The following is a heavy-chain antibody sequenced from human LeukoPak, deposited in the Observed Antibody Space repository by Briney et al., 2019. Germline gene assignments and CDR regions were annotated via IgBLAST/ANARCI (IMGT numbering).Heavy chain of an antibody. J-gene: IGHJ4*02. Sequence: SETLSLTCTVSGGSISSYYWSWIRQPPGKGLEWIGSIYYSGSTYYNPSLKSRVTISVDTSKNQFSLKLSSVTAADTAVYYCARRGRDGYNTYYFDYWGQGTLVTVSS. CDR2: IYYSGST. V-gene: IGHV4-59*05. CDR3: ARRGRDGYNTYYFDY. CDR1: GGSISSYY. D-gene: IGHD5-24*01.